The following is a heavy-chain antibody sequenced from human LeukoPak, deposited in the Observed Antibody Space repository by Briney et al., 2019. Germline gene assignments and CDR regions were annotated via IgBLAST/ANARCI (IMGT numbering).Heavy chain of an antibody. CDR2: IIPIFGTA. Sequence: RASVKVSCKASGGTFSSYAISWVRQAPGQGLEWMGGIIPIFGTANYAQKFQGRVTITADESTSTAYMEPSSLRSEDTAVYYCARDPYHMYYDFTNWFDPWGQGTLVTVSS. D-gene: IGHD3-3*01. J-gene: IGHJ5*02. CDR1: GGTFSSYA. CDR3: ARDPYHMYYDFTNWFDP. V-gene: IGHV1-69*13.